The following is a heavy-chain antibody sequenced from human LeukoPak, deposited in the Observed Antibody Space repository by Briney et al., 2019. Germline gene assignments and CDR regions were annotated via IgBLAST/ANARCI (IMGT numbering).Heavy chain of an antibody. V-gene: IGHV4-61*02. CDR3: AGARTAWYRNYYYYMDV. CDR1: GGSIRSGSYY. D-gene: IGHD6-13*01. Sequence: PSQTLSLTCTVSGGSIRSGSYYWSWIRQPAGKGLEWIGRIYTSGSTNYNPSLKSRVTISVDTSKNQFSLKLSSVTAADTAVYYCAGARTAWYRNYYYYMDVWGKGTTVTVSS. CDR2: IYTSGST. J-gene: IGHJ6*03.